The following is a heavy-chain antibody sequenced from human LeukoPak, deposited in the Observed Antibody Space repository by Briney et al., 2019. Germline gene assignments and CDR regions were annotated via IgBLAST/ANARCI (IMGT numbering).Heavy chain of an antibody. CDR3: ARQNDDISIDYSGVGLFDP. V-gene: IGHV3-21*01. D-gene: IGHD3-9*01. J-gene: IGHJ5*02. Sequence: GGSLRLSCAASGFGFSRYSMNWVRQAPGKGLEWVSTISASNSYIDYAESVTGRVTISRDIAKNGVYLQMSSLRVEDRAVYYCARQNDDISIDYSGVGLFDPWGQGTLVIVSS. CDR2: ISASNSYI. CDR1: GFGFSRYS.